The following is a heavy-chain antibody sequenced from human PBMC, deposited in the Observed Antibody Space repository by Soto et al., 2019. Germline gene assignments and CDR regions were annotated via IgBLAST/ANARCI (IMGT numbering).Heavy chain of an antibody. Sequence: GASVKVSCKTSGYTFTNYGISWVRQAPGQGLEWMGWITTDKGKTTYAQKFQGRVTMTTDTSTSTAYMELRSLRSDDTAIYYCATPPPAFDYWGQGTLVTVSS. J-gene: IGHJ4*02. V-gene: IGHV1-18*01. CDR1: GYTFTNYG. CDR2: ITTDKGKT. CDR3: ATPPPAFDY.